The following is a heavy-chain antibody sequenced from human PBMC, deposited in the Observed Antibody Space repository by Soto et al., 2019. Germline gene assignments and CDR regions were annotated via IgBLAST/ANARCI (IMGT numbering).Heavy chain of an antibody. V-gene: IGHV3-30-3*01. Sequence: QVQLVESGGGVVQPGRSLRLSCAASGFTFSSYAMHWVRQAPGKGLEWVAVISYDGSNKYYADSVKGRFTISRDNSKNTLYLQMNSLRAEDTAVYYCARGRRAMVRGEFADWGQGTLVTVSS. D-gene: IGHD3-10*01. CDR3: ARGRRAMVRGEFAD. CDR1: GFTFSSYA. CDR2: ISYDGSNK. J-gene: IGHJ4*02.